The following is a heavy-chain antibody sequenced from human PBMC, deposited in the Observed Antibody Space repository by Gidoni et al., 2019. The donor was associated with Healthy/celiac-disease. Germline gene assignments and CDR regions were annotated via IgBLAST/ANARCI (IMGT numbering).Heavy chain of an antibody. J-gene: IGHJ4*02. CDR1: GYSFTSYW. CDR2: IYPGDSDT. D-gene: IGHD5-18*01. CDR3: ARLFPGRAVDTAMVNGFDY. V-gene: IGHV5-51*01. Sequence: EVQLVQSGAEVKKPGESLKISCKGSGYSFTSYWIGWVRQMPGKGLEWMGIIYPGDSDTRYSPSFQGQVTISADKSISTAYLQWSSLKASDTAMYYCARLFPGRAVDTAMVNGFDYWGQGTLVTVSS.